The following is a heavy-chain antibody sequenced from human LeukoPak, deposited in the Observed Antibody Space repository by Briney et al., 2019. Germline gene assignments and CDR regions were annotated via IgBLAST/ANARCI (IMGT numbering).Heavy chain of an antibody. CDR1: GGSITTTNW. D-gene: IGHD1-14*01. V-gene: IGHV4-4*02. J-gene: IGHJ4*02. Sequence: PSGTLSLTCGVSGGSITTTNWWSWVRQFPGQGLQWIGEVSLEGVRNYNPSLTSRVTMSLDRAKNLLSLNLNSVTAADTAVYYCATDLFGIGTTRANNDFWGQGTLVTVSA. CDR3: ATDLFGIGTTRANNDF. CDR2: VSLEGVR.